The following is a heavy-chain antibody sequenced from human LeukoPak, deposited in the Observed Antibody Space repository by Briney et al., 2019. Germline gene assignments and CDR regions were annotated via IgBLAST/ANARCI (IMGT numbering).Heavy chain of an antibody. D-gene: IGHD6-6*01. Sequence: PSETLSLTCTVSGGSISSSSYYWGWIRQPPGKGLEWIGEINHSGSTNYNPSLKSRVTISVDTSKNQLSLKLSSVTAADTAVYYCARGNGSSSYYFDYWGQGTLVTVSS. CDR2: INHSGST. J-gene: IGHJ4*02. CDR1: GGSISSSSYY. V-gene: IGHV4-39*07. CDR3: ARGNGSSSYYFDY.